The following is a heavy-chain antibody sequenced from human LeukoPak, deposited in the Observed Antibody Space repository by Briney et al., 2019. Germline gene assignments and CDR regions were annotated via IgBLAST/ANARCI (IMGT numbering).Heavy chain of an antibody. V-gene: IGHV4-59*08. CDR1: GGSISSYY. CDR2: IYYSGST. D-gene: IGHD6-19*01. Sequence: SETLSLTCTVSGGSISSYYWSWIRQPPGKGLEWIGYIYYSGSTNYNPSLKSRVTISVDTSKNQFSLEMKSVTAADTAVYYCTRGWSSAGVFDSWGQGTVVTVSS. CDR3: TRGWSSAGVFDS. J-gene: IGHJ3*02.